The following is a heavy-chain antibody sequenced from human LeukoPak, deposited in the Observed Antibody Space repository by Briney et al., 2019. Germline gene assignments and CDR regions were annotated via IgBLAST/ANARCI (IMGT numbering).Heavy chain of an antibody. CDR3: ARQKWEQQGRDYYFNGLDV. CDR2: IYLYGTT. V-gene: IGHV4-4*02. J-gene: IGHJ6*02. CDR1: AGSISSSSW. Sequence: SETLSLTCSVSAGSISSSSWWSWVRQSPVKGLAWIGEIYLYGTTNYNPSLKSRVTMSVDRSKSQFSLKLSSVTAADTAVYYCARQKWEQQGRDYYFNGLDVWGPGTTVTVSS. D-gene: IGHD1-26*01.